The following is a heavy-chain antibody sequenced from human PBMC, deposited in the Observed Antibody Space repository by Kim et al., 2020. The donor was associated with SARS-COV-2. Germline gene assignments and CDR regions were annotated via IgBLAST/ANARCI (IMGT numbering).Heavy chain of an antibody. Sequence: ASVKVSCKASGYTFTSYAMNWVRQAPGQGLEWMGWINTNTGNPTYAQGFTGRFVFSLDTSVSTAYLQISSLKAEDTAVYYCARDHKPTITMVSNNWFDPWGQGTLVTVSS. D-gene: IGHD3-10*01. CDR1: GYTFTSYA. CDR2: INTNTGNP. CDR3: ARDHKPTITMVSNNWFDP. J-gene: IGHJ5*02. V-gene: IGHV7-4-1*02.